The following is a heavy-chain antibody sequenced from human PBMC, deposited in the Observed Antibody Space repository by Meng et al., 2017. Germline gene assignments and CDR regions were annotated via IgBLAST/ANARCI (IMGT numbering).Heavy chain of an antibody. J-gene: IGHJ4*02. CDR3: AREGRVDFDY. CDR2: INTNTGNP. Sequence: QGQWAQAGSWLKKPGAVVKVSCKASGYTFTSYAMNWVRQAPGQGLEWMGWINTNTGNPTYAQGFTGRFVFSLDTSVSTAYLQISSLKAEDTAVYYCAREGRVDFDYWGQGTLVTVSS. CDR1: GYTFTSYA. D-gene: IGHD1-26*01. V-gene: IGHV7-4-1*02.